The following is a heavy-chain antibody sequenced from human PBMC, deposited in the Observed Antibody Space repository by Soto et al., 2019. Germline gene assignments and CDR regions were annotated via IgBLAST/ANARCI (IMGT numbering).Heavy chain of an antibody. D-gene: IGHD5-12*01. V-gene: IGHV4-59*08. J-gene: IGHJ4*02. CDR1: GGSFSGYY. Sequence: PSETLSLTCAVYGGSFSGYYWSWIRQPPGKGLEWIGYIYYSGSTNYNPSLKSRVTISVDTSENQFSLKLRSVTAADTAVYYCARQAYLSTYGGYDYWGQGTLVTVSS. CDR3: ARQAYLSTYGGYDY. CDR2: IYYSGST.